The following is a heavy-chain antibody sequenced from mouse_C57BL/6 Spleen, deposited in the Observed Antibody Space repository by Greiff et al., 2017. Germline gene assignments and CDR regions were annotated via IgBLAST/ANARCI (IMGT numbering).Heavy chain of an antibody. CDR3: ARSGYYYGSSYWFAY. CDR2: IYPGSGST. Sequence: VQLQQSGAELVKPGASVKMSCKASGYTFTSYWITWVKQRPGQGLEWIGDIYPGSGSTNYNEKFKSKATLTVDTSSSTAYMQLSSLTSEDSAVYYCARSGYYYGSSYWFAYWGQGTLVTVSA. D-gene: IGHD1-1*01. V-gene: IGHV1-55*01. J-gene: IGHJ3*01. CDR1: GYTFTSYW.